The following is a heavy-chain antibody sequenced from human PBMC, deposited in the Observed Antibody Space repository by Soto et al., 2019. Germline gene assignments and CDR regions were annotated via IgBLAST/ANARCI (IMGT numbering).Heavy chain of an antibody. CDR2: IIPIHGIT. CDR3: SRDAAVGLFDY. CDR1: GGTFSSYT. Sequence: GASVKVSCKASGGTFSSYTISWVRQAPGQGLEWMGRIIPIHGITNYAQKFQGRVTMTTDTSTSTAYMELRSLRSDDTAVYYCSRDAAVGLFDYWGQGTLVTVSS. D-gene: IGHD1-26*01. J-gene: IGHJ4*02. V-gene: IGHV1-69*04.